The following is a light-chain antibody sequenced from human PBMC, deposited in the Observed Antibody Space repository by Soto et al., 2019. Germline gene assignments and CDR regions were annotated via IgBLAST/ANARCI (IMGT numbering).Light chain of an antibody. Sequence: IVLTHSLATLSLSTGERATLSCRASQSVSSYLAWYQQKPGQAPRLLIYDASNRATGIPARFSGSGSGTDFTLTISRLQSEDFAVYYCQQYNNWPETFGQGTNVDIK. CDR3: QQYNNWPET. CDR1: QSVSSY. V-gene: IGKV3-11*01. CDR2: DAS. J-gene: IGKJ1*01.